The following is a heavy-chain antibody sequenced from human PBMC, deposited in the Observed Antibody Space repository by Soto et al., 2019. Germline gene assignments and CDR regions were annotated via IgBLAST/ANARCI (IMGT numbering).Heavy chain of an antibody. J-gene: IGHJ4*02. D-gene: IGHD6-19*01. CDR2: ISSSSSYI. V-gene: IGHV3-21*01. CDR3: ARDRKEWLVVSGHCYFDY. Sequence: PGGSLRLSCAASGFTFSSYSMNWVRQAPGKGLEWVSSISSSSSYIYYADSVKGRFTISRDNAKNSLYLQMNSLRAEDTAVYYCARDRKEWLVVSGHCYFDYWGQGTLVTVSS. CDR1: GFTFSSYS.